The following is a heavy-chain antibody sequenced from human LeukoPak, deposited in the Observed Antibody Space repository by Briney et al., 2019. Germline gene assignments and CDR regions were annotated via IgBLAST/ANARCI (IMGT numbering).Heavy chain of an antibody. CDR1: GFTFSRSW. CDR3: ARDPQKGALDY. D-gene: IGHD4/OR15-4a*01. V-gene: IGHV3-7*01. CDR2: IKEDGSEK. Sequence: GGSLRLSCAASGFTFSRSWMSWVRQAPGKGLEWVANIKEDGSEKNYVESVKGRFTISRDNAKNSLYLQLNSLRAEDTAVYFCARDPQKGALDYWGQGALVTVSS. J-gene: IGHJ4*02.